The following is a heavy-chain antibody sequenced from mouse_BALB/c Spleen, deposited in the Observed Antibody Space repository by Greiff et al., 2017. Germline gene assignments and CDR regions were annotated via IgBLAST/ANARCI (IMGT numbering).Heavy chain of an antibody. J-gene: IGHJ3*01. CDR2: IDPENGDT. V-gene: IGHV14-4*02. D-gene: IGHD1-1*01. CDR1: GFNIKDYY. CDR3: NAKRATVVAEGFAY. Sequence: EVQLQQSGAELVRSGASVKLSCTASGFNIKDYYMHWVKQRPEQGLEWIGWIDPENGDTEYAPKFQGKATMTADTSSNTAYLQLSSLTSEDTAVYYCNAKRATVVAEGFAYWGQGTLVTVSA.